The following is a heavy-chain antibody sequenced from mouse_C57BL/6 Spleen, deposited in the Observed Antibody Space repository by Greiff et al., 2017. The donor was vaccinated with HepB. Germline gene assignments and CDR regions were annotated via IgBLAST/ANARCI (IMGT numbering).Heavy chain of an antibody. Sequence: VQLQQSGPELVKPGDSVKISCKASGYSFTGYFMNWVMQSHGESLEWIGRINPYNGDTFYNQKFKGKATLTVDKSSSTAHMELLSLTSEDSAVYYCARRDSAMITHYYAMDYWGQGTSVTVSS. CDR1: GYSFTGYF. CDR2: INPYNGDT. D-gene: IGHD2-4*01. CDR3: ARRDSAMITHYYAMDY. J-gene: IGHJ4*01. V-gene: IGHV1-20*01.